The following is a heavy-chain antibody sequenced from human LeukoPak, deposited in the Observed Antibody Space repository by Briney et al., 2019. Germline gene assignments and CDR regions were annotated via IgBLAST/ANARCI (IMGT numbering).Heavy chain of an antibody. CDR1: GFTFSSHW. V-gene: IGHV3-74*03. D-gene: IGHD6-13*01. J-gene: IGHJ3*02. Sequence: QSGGSLRLSCAASGFTFSSHWMHWVRQAPGKGLVWVSRINGDGSNTTYADSVKGRFTISRDNAKNTLYLQMNSLRAEDTAVYHCARSISWYSTDAFDIWGQGTMVTVSS. CDR3: ARSISWYSTDAFDI. CDR2: INGDGSNT.